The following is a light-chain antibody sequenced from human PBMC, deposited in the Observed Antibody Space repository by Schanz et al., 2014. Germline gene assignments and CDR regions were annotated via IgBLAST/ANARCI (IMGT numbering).Light chain of an antibody. CDR1: SSDVGSYNR. CDR3: RSYNSSPTFRV. V-gene: IGLV2-18*02. CDR2: DII. J-gene: IGLJ3*02. Sequence: QSALTQPPSVSGSPGQSVTISCTGTSSDVGSYNRVSWYQQPPGTAPKLMIYDIINRPSGIPDRFSGSKSGNSASLTISGLQAEDEADYYCRSYNSSPTFRVFGGGTKLTVL.